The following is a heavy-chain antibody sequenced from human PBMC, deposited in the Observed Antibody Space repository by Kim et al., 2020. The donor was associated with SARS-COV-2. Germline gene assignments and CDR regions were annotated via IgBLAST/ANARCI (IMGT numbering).Heavy chain of an antibody. J-gene: IGHJ5*02. CDR2: ISGSGGST. CDR3: ARGATSSGWVTPPLRYNWFDP. V-gene: IGHV3-23*01. Sequence: GGSLRLACAASGFTFSSYAMSWVRQAPGKGLEWVSAISGSGGSTYYADSVKGRLTISRDNSKNTLYLQMNSLRAEDTAVYYCARGATSSGWVTPPLRYNWFDPWGQGTLVTVSS. CDR1: GFTFSSYA. D-gene: IGHD6-19*01.